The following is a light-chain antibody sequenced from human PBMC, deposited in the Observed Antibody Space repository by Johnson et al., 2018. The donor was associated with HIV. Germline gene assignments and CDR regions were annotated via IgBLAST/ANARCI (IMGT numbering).Light chain of an antibody. CDR3: GTWDSTLSAGGG. V-gene: IGLV1-51*02. CDR2: ENN. Sequence: QSVLTQPPSVSAAPGQKVTISCSGSSSNIGNNYVSWYQQLPGPAPTLLIYENNNRPSLLPDRLSASTSGQSATPALTGLLTADATASDCGTWDSTLSAGGGFGTGTKVTVL. CDR1: SSNIGNNY. J-gene: IGLJ1*01.